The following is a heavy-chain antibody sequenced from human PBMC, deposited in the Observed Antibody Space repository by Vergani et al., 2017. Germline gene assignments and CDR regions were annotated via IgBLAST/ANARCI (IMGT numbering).Heavy chain of an antibody. Sequence: QVQLQESGPGLVKPSETLSLTCTVSGGSISSYYWSWIRQPPGKGLEWIGYIYYSGRTNYNPSLKSRVTISVDTSKNQFSLKLSSVTAADTAVYYCARGNQWLPVYWGQGTLVTVSS. CDR3: ARGNQWLPVY. J-gene: IGHJ4*02. D-gene: IGHD3-22*01. V-gene: IGHV4-59*01. CDR2: IYYSGRT. CDR1: GGSISSYY.